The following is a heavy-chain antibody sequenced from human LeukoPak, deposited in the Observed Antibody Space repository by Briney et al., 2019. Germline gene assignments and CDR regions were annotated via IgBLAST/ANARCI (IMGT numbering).Heavy chain of an antibody. D-gene: IGHD3-9*01. V-gene: IGHV1-69*01. J-gene: IGHJ3*02. CDR2: IIPIFGTP. Sequence: SVKVSCKASGGTFSSYAISWVRQAPGQGLEWMGGIIPIFGTPNYAQKFQGRVTITADESTSTAYMELSSLRSEDTTVYYCATPYDIHDAFDIWGQGTMVTVSS. CDR1: GGTFSSYA. CDR3: ATPYDIHDAFDI.